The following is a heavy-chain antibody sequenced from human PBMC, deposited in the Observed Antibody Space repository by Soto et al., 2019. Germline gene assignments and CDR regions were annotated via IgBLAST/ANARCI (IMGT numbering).Heavy chain of an antibody. D-gene: IGHD3-3*01. CDR1: SGSVISTNYN. Sequence: SETVSLTCTLSSGSVISTNYNWAWIRQPPGKGLEWIGSIYYRGSTYYSASLKSRLAISIDTPNNQFSLSLRSVTAADTATYFCARLKHDFWSGYVVNYWGQGTLVTVSS. CDR2: IYYRGST. V-gene: IGHV4-39*01. CDR3: ARLKHDFWSGYVVNY. J-gene: IGHJ4*02.